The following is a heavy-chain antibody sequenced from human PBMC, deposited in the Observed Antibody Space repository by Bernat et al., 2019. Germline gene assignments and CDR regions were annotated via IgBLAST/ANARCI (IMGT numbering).Heavy chain of an antibody. V-gene: IGHV3-53*02. CDR2: IYSGGST. CDR1: GFTVSSNY. Sequence: EVQLVETGGGLIQPVGSLRLSCAASGFTVSSNYMSWVRQAPGKGLEWVSVIYSGGSTYYADSVKGRFTISRDKSKNTLYLQMNSLRAEDTAVYYCARDKKPQNRSYFYYYGMDVWGQGTTVTVSS. J-gene: IGHJ6*02. CDR3: ARDKKPQNRSYFYYYGMDV.